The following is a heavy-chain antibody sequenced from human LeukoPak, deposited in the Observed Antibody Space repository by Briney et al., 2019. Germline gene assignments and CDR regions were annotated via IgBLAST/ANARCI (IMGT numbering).Heavy chain of an antibody. D-gene: IGHD2-8*01. CDR3: AKAHLYEVEAPYYFDY. J-gene: IGHJ4*02. V-gene: IGHV3-23*01. CDR1: GFTFSSYA. CDR2: ISGSGGST. Sequence: GGSLRLSCAASGFTFSSYAMSWVRQAPGKGLEWVSAISGSGGSTYYADSVKGRFTISRDNSKNTLYLQMNSLRAEDTAVYYCAKAHLYEVEAPYYFDYWGQGTLVTVSS.